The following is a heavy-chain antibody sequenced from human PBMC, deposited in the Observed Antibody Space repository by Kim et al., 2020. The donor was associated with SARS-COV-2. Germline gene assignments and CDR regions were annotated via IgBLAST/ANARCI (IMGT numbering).Heavy chain of an antibody. Sequence: PEVQGRVTITRATSASTAYMELSSLRSEDTAVYYCAGGAAAGAGRGWFDPWGQGTLVTVSS. D-gene: IGHD6-13*01. CDR3: AGGAAAGAGRGWFDP. J-gene: IGHJ5*02. V-gene: IGHV1-3*01.